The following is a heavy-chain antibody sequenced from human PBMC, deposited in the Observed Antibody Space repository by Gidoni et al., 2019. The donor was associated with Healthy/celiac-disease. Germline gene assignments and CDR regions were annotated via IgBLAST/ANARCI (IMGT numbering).Heavy chain of an antibody. Sequence: EVQLLESGGGLVQPGGSLRLSCAASGFTFSSYAMSWVRQAPGKGLEWVSAISGSGGSTYYADSVKGRFTISRDNSKNTLYLQMNSLRAEDTAVYYCAKGDYIVVVPAAMGSLKYWGQGTLVTVSS. D-gene: IGHD2-2*01. V-gene: IGHV3-23*01. CDR1: GFTFSSYA. J-gene: IGHJ4*02. CDR2: ISGSGGST. CDR3: AKGDYIVVVPAAMGSLKY.